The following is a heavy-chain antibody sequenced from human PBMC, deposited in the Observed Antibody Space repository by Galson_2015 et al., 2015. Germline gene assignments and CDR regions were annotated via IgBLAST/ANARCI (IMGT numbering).Heavy chain of an antibody. Sequence: APRLSCAACGFTFGNAGMSWVRQAPGKGLEWVGRIRSKTDGGTTDYAAPVKGRFTISRDDSKNTLYLQMNSLKTEDTAVYYCTTVIPFGTTDYWGQGTLVTVSS. J-gene: IGHJ4*02. CDR3: TTVIPFGTTDY. V-gene: IGHV3-15*01. D-gene: IGHD2-21*01. CDR2: IRSKTDGGTT. CDR1: GFTFGNAG.